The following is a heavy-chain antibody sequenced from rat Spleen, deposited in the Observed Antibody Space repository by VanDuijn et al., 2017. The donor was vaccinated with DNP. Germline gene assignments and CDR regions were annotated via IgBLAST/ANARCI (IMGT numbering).Heavy chain of an antibody. Sequence: EVQLVESGGGLVQPGTSLKLSCAASGFTFSNYDMAWVRQAPTKGLEWVASIRTDGGSTHYPDSLKGRFTISRDNAENTVYLQMNSLRSEDTATYYCAKDRDGGFAMDAWGQGTSVTVSS. CDR3: AKDRDGGFAMDA. J-gene: IGHJ4*01. V-gene: IGHV5S13*01. D-gene: IGHD1-11*01. CDR2: IRTDGGST. CDR1: GFTFSNYD.